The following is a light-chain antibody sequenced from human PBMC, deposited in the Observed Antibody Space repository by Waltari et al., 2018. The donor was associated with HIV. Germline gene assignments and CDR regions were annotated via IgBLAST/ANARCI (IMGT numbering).Light chain of an antibody. CDR3: CSYAGDSNYV. V-gene: IGLV2-23*02. CDR1: SSDLGLYNL. J-gene: IGLJ1*01. Sequence: QSALTQPASVSGSLGQSISISCSGSSSDLGLYNLVSWYQVSPGKAPKLIIHEVNKRPPGVSDRFSGSKSGKTASLTISGLQTEDEADYYCCSYAGDSNYVFGTGTKVTVL. CDR2: EVN.